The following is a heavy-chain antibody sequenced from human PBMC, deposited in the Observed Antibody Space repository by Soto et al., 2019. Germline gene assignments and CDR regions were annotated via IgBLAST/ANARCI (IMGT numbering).Heavy chain of an antibody. D-gene: IGHD3-3*01. J-gene: IGHJ4*02. CDR1: GFTVSSNY. CDR3: ARDSSPYYDFWSGFYTYFDY. Sequence: GGSLRLSCAASGFTVSSNYMSWVRQAPGKGLEWVSVIYSGGSTYYADSVKGRFTISRDNSKNTLYLQMNSLRVDDTAVYYCARDSSPYYDFWSGFYTYFDYWGQGALVTVSS. CDR2: IYSGGST. V-gene: IGHV3-53*01.